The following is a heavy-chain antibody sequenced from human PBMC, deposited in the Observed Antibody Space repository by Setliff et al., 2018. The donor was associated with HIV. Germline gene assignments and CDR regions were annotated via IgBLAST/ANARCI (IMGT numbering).Heavy chain of an antibody. CDR1: GFTFDDYT. D-gene: IGHD3-10*01. V-gene: IGHV3-43D*04. CDR3: AKDNRYSSGIYQFDY. J-gene: IGHJ4*02. Sequence: GGSLRLSCAASGFTFDDYTMHWVRQAPGKGLEWISLISWNGGSKDYAESVKGRFTISRDNSKNSLYLQMNSLGAEDTAVYYCAKDNRYSSGIYQFDYWGQGTMVTVSS. CDR2: ISWNGGSK.